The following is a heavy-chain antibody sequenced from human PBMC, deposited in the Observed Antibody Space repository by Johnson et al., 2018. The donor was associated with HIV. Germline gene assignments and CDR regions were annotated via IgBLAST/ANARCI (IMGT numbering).Heavy chain of an antibody. Sequence: VQLVESGGALVQPGGSLRLSCAASGFTFDDYGMSWVRQATGKGLEWVSGIGSTGDTYYPGSVKGRFTISRQNAKNSLYLQMNSLRAGDTAVYYCARGFEVAAGWGAFDIWGQGTMVTVSS. CDR2: IGSTGDT. V-gene: IGHV3-13*04. J-gene: IGHJ3*02. CDR1: GFTFDDYG. D-gene: IGHD6-13*01. CDR3: ARGFEVAAGWGAFDI.